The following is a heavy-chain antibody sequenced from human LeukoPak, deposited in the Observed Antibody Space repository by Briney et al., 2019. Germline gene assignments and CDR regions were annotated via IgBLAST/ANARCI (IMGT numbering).Heavy chain of an antibody. CDR3: AKGGNWNPDY. CDR2: ISDSGDST. V-gene: IGHV3-23*01. CDR1: GFTFSICA. J-gene: IGHJ4*02. D-gene: IGHD1-1*01. Sequence: PGGSLRLSCAASGFTFSICAMSWVRQAPGKGLEWVSTISDSGDSTYYADSVKGRFTISRDNSRNTLYLQMNSLRAEDTAVYYCAKGGNWNPDYWGQGTLVTVSS.